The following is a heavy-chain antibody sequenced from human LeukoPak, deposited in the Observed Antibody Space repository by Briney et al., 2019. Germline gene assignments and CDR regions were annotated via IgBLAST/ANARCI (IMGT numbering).Heavy chain of an antibody. V-gene: IGHV1-46*01. CDR1: GYTFTSYY. J-gene: IGHJ4*02. CDR2: INPSGGST. CDR3: ASSRTFYGDSYYFDY. Sequence: ASVKVSCKASGYTFTSYYMHWVRQAPGQGLEWMGIINPSGGSTSYAQKFQGRVTMTRDTSTSTVYMELSSLRSEDTAVYYCASSRTFYGDSYYFDYWGQGTLVTVSS. D-gene: IGHD4-17*01.